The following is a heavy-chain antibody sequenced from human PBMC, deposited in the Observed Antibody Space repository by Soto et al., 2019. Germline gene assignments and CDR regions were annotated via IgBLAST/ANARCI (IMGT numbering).Heavy chain of an antibody. CDR1: GGTFSSYA. Sequence: ASVKVSCKASGGTFSSYAISWVRQARGQGLEWLGGIIPIFGTANYAQKFQGRVTITADESTSTAYMELSSLRSEDTAVYYCARAVLLLVRGVINWFDPWGQGTLVTVSS. CDR2: IIPIFGTA. J-gene: IGHJ5*02. V-gene: IGHV1-69*13. CDR3: ARAVLLLVRGVINWFDP. D-gene: IGHD3-10*01.